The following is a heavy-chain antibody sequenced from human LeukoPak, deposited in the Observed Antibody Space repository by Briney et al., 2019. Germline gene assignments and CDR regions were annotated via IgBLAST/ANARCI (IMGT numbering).Heavy chain of an antibody. CDR3: ARDMVRGVNKNWFDP. CDR1: GYTFTGYY. V-gene: IGHV1-18*04. Sequence: ASVKVSCKASGYTFTGYYMHWVRQAPGQGLEWMGWISAYNGNTNYAQKLQGRVTMTTDTSTSTAYMELRSLRSDDTAVYYCARDMVRGVNKNWFDPWGQGTLVTVSS. J-gene: IGHJ5*02. CDR2: ISAYNGNT. D-gene: IGHD3-10*01.